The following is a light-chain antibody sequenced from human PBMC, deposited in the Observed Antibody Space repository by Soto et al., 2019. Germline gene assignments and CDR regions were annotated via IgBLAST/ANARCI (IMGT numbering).Light chain of an antibody. V-gene: IGKV3-20*01. CDR2: GAS. J-gene: IGKJ1*01. Sequence: ERVLIQVAGTLSLSPGERATLSCRASQSVSSSYLAWYQQKPGQAPRLLIYGASSRATGIPDRFSGSGSGTDFTLTISRLEHEDVAVYYCHQYGSSPQTFGQGTNVDIK. CDR1: QSVSSSY. CDR3: HQYGSSPQT.